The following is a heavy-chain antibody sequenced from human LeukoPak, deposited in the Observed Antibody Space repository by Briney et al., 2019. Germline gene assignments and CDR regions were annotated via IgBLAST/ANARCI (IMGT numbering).Heavy chain of an antibody. D-gene: IGHD6-25*01. J-gene: IGHJ4*02. Sequence: GGSLRLSCAASGFTFSSYGMHWVRQAPGKGLEWVAVISYDGSNKYYADSVKGRFTISRDNSKNTLYLQMNSLRVEDTAVYYCAKGGMAARSKEYFDYWGQGTLVTVSS. CDR2: ISYDGSNK. V-gene: IGHV3-30*18. CDR3: AKGGMAARSKEYFDY. CDR1: GFTFSSYG.